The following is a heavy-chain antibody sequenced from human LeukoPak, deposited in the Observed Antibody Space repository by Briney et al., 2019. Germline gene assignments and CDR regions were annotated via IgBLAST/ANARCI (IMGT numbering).Heavy chain of an antibody. CDR2: ISDSGGST. J-gene: IGHJ2*01. Sequence: GGSRRLSCAASGFTFSSYAMSWVRQAPGKGLEWVSVISDSGGSTYYADYVKGRFTISRDNSKNTLYLQMNSLRAEDTAVYYCAKDRGTGYWYFDLWGRGTLLTVSS. CDR3: AKDRGTGYWYFDL. V-gene: IGHV3-23*01. CDR1: GFTFSSYA. D-gene: IGHD3/OR15-3a*01.